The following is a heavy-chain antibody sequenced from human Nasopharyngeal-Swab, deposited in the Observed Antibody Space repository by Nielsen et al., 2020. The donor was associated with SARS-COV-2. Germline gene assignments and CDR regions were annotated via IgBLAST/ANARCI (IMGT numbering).Heavy chain of an antibody. J-gene: IGHJ4*02. CDR2: LSYDGSNK. V-gene: IGHV3-30*04. Sequence: GESLKIPCAASGFTFSSYAMHWVRQAPGKGLEWVAVLSYDGSNKYYADSVKGRFTISRDNSKNTLYLQMNSLRAEDTAVYYCARPLTGYYYFDYWGQGTLVTVSS. CDR3: ARPLTGYYYFDY. CDR1: GFTFSSYA. D-gene: IGHD3-9*01.